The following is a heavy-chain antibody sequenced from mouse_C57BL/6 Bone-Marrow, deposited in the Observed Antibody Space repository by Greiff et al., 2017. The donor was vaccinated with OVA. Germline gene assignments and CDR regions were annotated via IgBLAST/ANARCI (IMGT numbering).Heavy chain of an antibody. CDR1: GFTFSSYA. Sequence: EVQLVESGGGLVKPGGSLKLSCAASGFTFSSYAMSWVRQTPEKRLEWVATISDGGSYTYYPDNVKGRFTISRDNAKNNLYLQMSHLKSEDTAMYYCARCGQLRPYFDYWGQGTTLTVSS. J-gene: IGHJ2*01. V-gene: IGHV5-4*01. CDR2: ISDGGSYT. CDR3: ARCGQLRPYFDY. D-gene: IGHD3-2*02.